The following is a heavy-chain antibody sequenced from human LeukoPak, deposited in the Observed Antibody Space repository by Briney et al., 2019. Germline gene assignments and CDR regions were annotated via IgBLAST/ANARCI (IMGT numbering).Heavy chain of an antibody. CDR1: GYTFTGYY. J-gene: IGHJ1*01. Sequence: GASVKVSCKASGYTFTGYYMHWVRQAPGQGLEWMGWINPNSGGTNYAQKFQGRVTMTRDTSISTAYMELSRLRSDDTAVYYCAGGSTNNYYYGSGSYPHWGQGTLVTVSS. V-gene: IGHV1-2*02. CDR2: INPNSGGT. D-gene: IGHD3-10*01. CDR3: AGGSTNNYYYGSGSYPH.